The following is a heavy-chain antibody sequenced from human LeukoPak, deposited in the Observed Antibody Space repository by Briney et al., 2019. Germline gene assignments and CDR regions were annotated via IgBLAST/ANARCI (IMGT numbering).Heavy chain of an antibody. J-gene: IGHJ6*02. V-gene: IGHV1-8*02. CDR3: ARLTRHYYGMDV. D-gene: IGHD4/OR15-4a*01. CDR2: MNPNSGNT. CDR1: GYSFSSFD. Sequence: ASVKISCKASGYSFSSFDINWVRQATGQDLEWMGWMNPNSGNTGYSQRFQGRVVMTRDTSINTAYMELSSLSSEDTAVYYCARLTRHYYGMDVWGQGTTVAVSS.